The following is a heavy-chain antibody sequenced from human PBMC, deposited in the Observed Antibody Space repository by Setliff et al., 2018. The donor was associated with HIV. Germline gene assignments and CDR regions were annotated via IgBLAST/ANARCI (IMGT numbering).Heavy chain of an antibody. J-gene: IGHJ3*02. CDR1: GGTFNSYA. V-gene: IGHV1-69*13. Sequence: SVKVSCKASGGTFNSYAINWVRQAPGQGLEWMGGIVPVFGTANYAQNFQGRVTITADESTSTAYMELSSLRSEDTAVYYCARGMYSSGWYDAFDIWGQGTMVTVSS. CDR3: ARGMYSSGWYDAFDI. CDR2: IVPVFGTA. D-gene: IGHD6-19*01.